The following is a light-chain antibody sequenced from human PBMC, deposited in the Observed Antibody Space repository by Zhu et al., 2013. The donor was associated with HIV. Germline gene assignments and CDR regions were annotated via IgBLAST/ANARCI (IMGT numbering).Light chain of an antibody. CDR3: QQYNNWPPPWT. V-gene: IGKV3-15*01. J-gene: IGKJ1*01. CDR1: QSVSSN. Sequence: EIVMTQSPATLSVSPGERATISCRASQSVSSNLAWYQQKPGQAPRLLIYGTSTRATGIPARFSGTGSGTEFTLTISSLQSEDFAVYYCQQYNNWPPPWTFGRGTKVEIK. CDR2: GTS.